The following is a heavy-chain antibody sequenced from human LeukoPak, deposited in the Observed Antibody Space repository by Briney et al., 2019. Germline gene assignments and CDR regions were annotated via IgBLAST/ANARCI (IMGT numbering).Heavy chain of an antibody. Sequence: GGSLRLSCAASGFTLSSYSMNWVRQAPGKGLEWVSSISSSSSYIYYADSVKGRFTISRDNAKNSLYLQMNSLRAEDTAVYYCARDLGGWYGGNYFDYWGQGTLVTVSS. CDR3: ARDLGGWYGGNYFDY. D-gene: IGHD6-19*01. V-gene: IGHV3-21*01. CDR1: GFTLSSYS. J-gene: IGHJ4*02. CDR2: ISSSSSYI.